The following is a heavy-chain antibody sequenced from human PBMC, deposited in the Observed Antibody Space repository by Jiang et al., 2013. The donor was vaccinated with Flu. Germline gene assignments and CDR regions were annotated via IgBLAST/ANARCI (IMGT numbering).Heavy chain of an antibody. J-gene: IGHJ4*02. D-gene: IGHD4-23*01. Sequence: GGGVVQPGRSLRLSCAASGFTFSSYGMHWVRQAPGKGLEWVAVIWYDGSNKYYADSVKGRFTISRDNSKNTLYLQMNSLRAEDTAVYYCARVYGGKGAPPDYWGQGTLVTVSS. V-gene: IGHV3-33*01. CDR3: ARVYGGKGAPPDY. CDR1: GFTFSSYG. CDR2: IWYDGSNK.